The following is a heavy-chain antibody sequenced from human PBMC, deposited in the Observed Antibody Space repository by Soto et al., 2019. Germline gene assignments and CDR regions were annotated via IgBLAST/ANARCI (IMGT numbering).Heavy chain of an antibody. CDR1: GDPLSSGSYY. D-gene: IGHD3-9*01. CDR2: IYYTGTT. V-gene: IGHV4-61*01. CDR3: ARAASPYFGCLSAVHP. Sequence: SETLSLTCTVSGDPLSSGSYYWSWIRQSPGKILEWIAYIYYTGTTKYNPSLKSRVTISVDTSKNQFSLRLTAVTAADTAVYYCARAASPYFGCLSAVHPWGQRPLVTVSS. J-gene: IGHJ5*02.